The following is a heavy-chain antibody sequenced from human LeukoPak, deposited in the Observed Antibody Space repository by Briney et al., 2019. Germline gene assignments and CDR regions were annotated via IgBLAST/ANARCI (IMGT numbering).Heavy chain of an antibody. V-gene: IGHV3-74*01. J-gene: IGHJ4*02. CDR3: ARDISSWYYFDY. CDR1: GFTFTSHW. CDR2: IDNDGSSA. D-gene: IGHD6-13*01. Sequence: PGRSLRLSCAASGFTFTSHWMHWVRQGPGKGLVWVSRIDNDGSSATYADSVKGRFTISRDNAKNTLYLQMNSLRAEDTAVYYCARDISSWYYFDYWGQGTLVTVSS.